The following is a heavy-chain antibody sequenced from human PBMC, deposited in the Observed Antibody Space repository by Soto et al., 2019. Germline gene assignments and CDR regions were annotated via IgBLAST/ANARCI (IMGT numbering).Heavy chain of an antibody. D-gene: IGHD3-22*01. V-gene: IGHV3-23*01. J-gene: IGHJ5*02. CDR3: AKGLASSGYSLNWFDP. CDR2: ISGSGGST. CDR1: GFTFSSYA. Sequence: GGSLRLSCAASGFTFSSYAMSWVRQAPGKGLEWVSAISGSGGSTYYADSVKGRFTISRDNSKNTLYLQMNSLRAEDTAVYYCAKGLASSGYSLNWFDPWGQGTLVTVSS.